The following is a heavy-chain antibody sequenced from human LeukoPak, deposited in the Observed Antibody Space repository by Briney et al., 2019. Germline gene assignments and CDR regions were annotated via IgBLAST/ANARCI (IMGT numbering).Heavy chain of an antibody. J-gene: IGHJ4*02. CDR1: GYTFTSYD. CDR3: ARSQPRTPPRSRIVGATRSLAYYFDY. D-gene: IGHD1-26*01. V-gene: IGHV1-8*03. CDR2: MNPNSGNT. Sequence: ASVKVSCKASGYTFTSYDINWVRQATGQGLEWMGWMNPNSGNTGYAQKFQGRVTITRNTSISTAYMELSSLRSEDTAVYYCARSQPRTPPRSRIVGATRSLAYYFDYWGQGTLVTVSS.